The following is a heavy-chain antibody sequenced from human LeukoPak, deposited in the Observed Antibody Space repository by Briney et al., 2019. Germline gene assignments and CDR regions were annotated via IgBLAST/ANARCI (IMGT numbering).Heavy chain of an antibody. CDR2: IKQDGSKK. D-gene: IGHD5-24*01. CDR3: TRVGYIDEGIDY. J-gene: IGHJ4*02. Sequence: GGSLRLSCAASGFTFSSYSMNWVRQAPGRGLEWVANIKQDGSKKSYVDSVKGRFTISRDNAKNSLYLQMNSLRAEDTAIYYCTRVGYIDEGIDYWGQGTLVTVSS. V-gene: IGHV3-7*04. CDR1: GFTFSSYS.